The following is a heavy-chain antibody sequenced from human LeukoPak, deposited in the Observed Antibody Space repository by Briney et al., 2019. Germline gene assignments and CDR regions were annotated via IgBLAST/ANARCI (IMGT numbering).Heavy chain of an antibody. V-gene: IGHV3-48*03. CDR3: ARSYYDFLTGYSYMVS. J-gene: IGHJ5*02. CDR2: ISTSGDTV. Sequence: GGSLRLSCAASGFTFNSYEINWVRQAPGKGLEWISFISTSGDTVYYADSVKGRFTISRDNAKNSLYLQMNSLRAEDTAIYYCARSYYDFLTGYSYMVSWGQGTLVTVSS. CDR1: GFTFNSYE. D-gene: IGHD3-9*01.